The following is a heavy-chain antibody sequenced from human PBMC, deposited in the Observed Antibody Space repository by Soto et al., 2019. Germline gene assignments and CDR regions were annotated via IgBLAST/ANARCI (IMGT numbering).Heavy chain of an antibody. CDR2: IIPIFPTP. CDR3: ARDKDRQKLGGNYYYGIDV. J-gene: IGHJ6*02. D-gene: IGHD2-15*01. CDR1: GGTFGNSA. Sequence: QVQLVQSGAEVKKPGSSVTVSCKASGGTFGNSAISWARQAPGQGLEWMGGIIPIFPTPDYAQKFQGRVTITADESTPPDYLQFSSLKSAATAVYYCARDKDRQKLGGNYYYGIDVWGQGTTVTVSS. V-gene: IGHV1-69*12.